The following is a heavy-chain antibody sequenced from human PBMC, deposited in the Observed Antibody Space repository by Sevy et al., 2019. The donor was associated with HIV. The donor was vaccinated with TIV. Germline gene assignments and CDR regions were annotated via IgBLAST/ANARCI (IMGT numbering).Heavy chain of an antibody. CDR1: GFTFSSYG. D-gene: IGHD5-12*01. Sequence: GGSLRLSCAASGFTFSSYGMHWVRQAPGKGLEWVAFIRYDGSNKYYADSVKGRFTISRDNSKNTLYLQMNSLRAEDTAVYYCAKDGDVDIVATTAHYYFDYWGQGTLVTVSS. V-gene: IGHV3-30*02. CDR3: AKDGDVDIVATTAHYYFDY. J-gene: IGHJ4*02. CDR2: IRYDGSNK.